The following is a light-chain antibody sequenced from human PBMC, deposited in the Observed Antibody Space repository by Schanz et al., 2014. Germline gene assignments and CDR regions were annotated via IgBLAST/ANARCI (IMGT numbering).Light chain of an antibody. CDR2: GAS. CDR3: QQYGSSF. J-gene: IGKJ4*01. Sequence: EIVMTQSPATLSVSPGERATLSCRASQSVSSNLAWYQQKPGQAPGLLIYGASTRATGIPARFSGSGSGTEFTLTISSLQSEDFAVYCCQQYGSSFFGGGTKVEIK. V-gene: IGKV3-15*01. CDR1: QSVSSN.